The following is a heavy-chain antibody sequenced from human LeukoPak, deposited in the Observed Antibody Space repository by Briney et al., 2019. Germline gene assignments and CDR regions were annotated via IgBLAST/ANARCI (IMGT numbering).Heavy chain of an antibody. Sequence: VQPGGSLRLSCAASGFTFSSYWMSWVRQAPGKGLEWVANIKQDGSEKYYVDSVKGRFTISRDNAKNSLYLQMNSLRAEDTAVYYCASQSKLVVPTSTDYWGQGTLVTVSS. CDR2: IKQDGSEK. V-gene: IGHV3-7*01. CDR1: GFTFSSYW. D-gene: IGHD2-2*01. CDR3: ASQSKLVVPTSTDY. J-gene: IGHJ4*02.